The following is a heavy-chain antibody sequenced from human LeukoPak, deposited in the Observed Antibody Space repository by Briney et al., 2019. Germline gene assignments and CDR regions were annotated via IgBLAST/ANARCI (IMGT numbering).Heavy chain of an antibody. J-gene: IGHJ5*02. CDR2: ISSSGSTI. V-gene: IGHV3-48*03. Sequence: PGESLRLSCAASGFTFSSYAMNWVRQAPGKGLEWVSYISSSGSTIYYADSVKGRFTISRDNAKNSLYLQMNSLRAEDTAVYYCARGVKLHDTWGQGTLVTVSS. CDR3: ARGVKLHDT. D-gene: IGHD1-26*01. CDR1: GFTFSSYA.